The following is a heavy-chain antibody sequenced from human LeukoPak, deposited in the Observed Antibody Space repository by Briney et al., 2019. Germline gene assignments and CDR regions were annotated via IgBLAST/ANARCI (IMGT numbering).Heavy chain of an antibody. J-gene: IGHJ3*02. CDR2: IYYSGSI. CDR3: ARDRGYSYGCDAFDI. V-gene: IGHV4-31*03. Sequence: SETLSLTCTVSGGSISRGGYYWSWIRQHPGKGLEYIGYIYYSGSIYYNPSLKSRLTISLDPSKNRFSLKLSSVTAADTAVYYCARDRGYSYGCDAFDIWGQGTMVTVSS. D-gene: IGHD5-18*01. CDR1: GGSISRGGYY.